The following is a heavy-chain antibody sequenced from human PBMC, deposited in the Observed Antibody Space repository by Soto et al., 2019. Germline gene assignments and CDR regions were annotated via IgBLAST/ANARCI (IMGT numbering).Heavy chain of an antibody. Sequence: PGESLKISCKGSGYSFTSYWISWVRQMPGKGLEWMGRIDPSDSYTNYSPSFQGHVTISADKSISTAYLQWSSLKASDTAMYYCARGSSIVGATHYYGMDVWGQGTTVTVSS. V-gene: IGHV5-10-1*01. J-gene: IGHJ6*02. CDR3: ARGSSIVGATHYYGMDV. CDR1: GYSFTSYW. D-gene: IGHD1-26*01. CDR2: IDPSDSYT.